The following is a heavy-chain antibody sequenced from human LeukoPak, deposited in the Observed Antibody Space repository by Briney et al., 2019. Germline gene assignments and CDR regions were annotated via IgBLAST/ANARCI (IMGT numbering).Heavy chain of an antibody. CDR2: INHSGST. CDR3: ARGRRTTRRFDY. V-gene: IGHV4-34*01. Sequence: SETLSLTCAVYGGSFSGYYWSWIRQPPGKGLEWIGEINHSGSTNYNPSLKSRVTISVDTSKNQFSLKLSSVTAADTAVYYCARGRRTTRRFDYWGQGTLVTVSS. D-gene: IGHD4-11*01. J-gene: IGHJ4*02. CDR1: GGSFSGYY.